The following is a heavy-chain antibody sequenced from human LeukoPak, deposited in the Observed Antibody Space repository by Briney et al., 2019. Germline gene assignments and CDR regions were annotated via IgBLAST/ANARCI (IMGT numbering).Heavy chain of an antibody. D-gene: IGHD3-22*01. J-gene: IGHJ4*02. CDR2: IYSGGST. V-gene: IGHV3-66*01. CDR3: ARDRPYDSSGYYYVL. CDR1: GFTVSSNY. Sequence: GGSLRLSCAASGFTVSSNYTSWVRQAPGKGLEWVSVIYSGGSTYYADSVRGRFTISRDNSKNTLYLQMNSLRAEDTAVYYCARDRPYDSSGYYYVLWGQGTLVTVSS.